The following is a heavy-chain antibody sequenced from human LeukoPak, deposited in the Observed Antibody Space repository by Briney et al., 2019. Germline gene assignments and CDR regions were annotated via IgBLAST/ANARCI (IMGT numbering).Heavy chain of an antibody. Sequence: SETLSLTCAVYGGSFSGYYWSWIRQPPGKGLEWIGEINHSGSTNYNPSLKSRVTISVDTSKNQFSLKLSSVTAADTAVYYCARGAPYYYGSGSTFDYWGQGTLVTVFS. J-gene: IGHJ4*02. V-gene: IGHV4-34*01. CDR3: ARGAPYYYGSGSTFDY. D-gene: IGHD3-10*01. CDR1: GGSFSGYY. CDR2: INHSGST.